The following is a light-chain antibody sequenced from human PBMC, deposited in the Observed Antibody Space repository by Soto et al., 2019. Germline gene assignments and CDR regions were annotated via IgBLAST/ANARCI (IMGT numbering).Light chain of an antibody. CDR2: SNY. CDR1: SSNIGAGYD. Sequence: QSALTQPPSVSGAPGQRVTISCTGSSSNIGAGYDVHWYQQLPGTAPKLLIYSNYQRPSGVPDRFSGSKSGTSASLAISGLQSEDEADYYCAAWDASLNGYVFGTGTKVTVL. CDR3: AAWDASLNGYV. V-gene: IGLV1-40*01. J-gene: IGLJ1*01.